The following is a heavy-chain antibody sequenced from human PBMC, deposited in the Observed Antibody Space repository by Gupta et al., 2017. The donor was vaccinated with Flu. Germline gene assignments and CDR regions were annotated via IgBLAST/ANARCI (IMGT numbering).Heavy chain of an antibody. J-gene: IGHJ6*03. Sequence: GKGLEWIGEINHSGSTNYNPSLKSRVTQSVDTSKNQFSLNLSSVTAADTAMYYCARRRRERITVIRQVISGRDYYYYMDVWDKGTAVTVSS. CDR3: ARRRRERITVIRQVISGRDYYYYMDV. D-gene: IGHD3-10*01. V-gene: IGHV4-34*01. CDR2: INHSGST.